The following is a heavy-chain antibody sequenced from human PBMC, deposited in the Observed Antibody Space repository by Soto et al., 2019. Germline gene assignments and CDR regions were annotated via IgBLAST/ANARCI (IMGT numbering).Heavy chain of an antibody. D-gene: IGHD4-17*01. Sequence: QVQLVQSGAEVKKPGASVKVSCKASGYTFTSYGISWVRQAPGQGLEWMGWISAYNGNTNYAQKLQGRVTMTTDTSTSTAYLELRSLRSDDTAVYYCARDASPDGDYVGFDCWGQVTLVTFAS. V-gene: IGHV1-18*01. CDR3: ARDASPDGDYVGFDC. CDR1: GYTFTSYG. J-gene: IGHJ4*02. CDR2: ISAYNGNT.